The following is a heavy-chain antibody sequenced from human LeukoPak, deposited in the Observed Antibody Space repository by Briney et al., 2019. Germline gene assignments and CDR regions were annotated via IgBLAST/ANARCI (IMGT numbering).Heavy chain of an antibody. J-gene: IGHJ4*02. D-gene: IGHD5-18*01. V-gene: IGHV5-51*01. CDR3: ARQIYSYGQGDY. CDR2: IYPGDSDT. CDR1: GYSFTNYW. Sequence: GESLKISCKGSGYSFTNYWIGWVRQMPGKGLEWTGIIYPGDSDTRYSPSFQGQVSISADKSINTAYLQWSSLKASDTAMYYCARQIYSYGQGDYWGQGTLVTVSS.